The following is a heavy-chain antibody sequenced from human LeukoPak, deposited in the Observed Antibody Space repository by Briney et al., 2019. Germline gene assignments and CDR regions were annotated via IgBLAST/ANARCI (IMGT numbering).Heavy chain of an antibody. J-gene: IGHJ4*02. CDR2: ISSRSGYI. D-gene: IGHD6-13*01. V-gene: IGHV3-21*01. CDR1: GFTFSTYA. Sequence: PGGSLRLSCAASGFTFSTYAMHWVRQAPGKGLEWVSSISSRSGYIYYADSVKGRFTISRDNAKNSLYLQMNSLRAEDTAVYYCARLIAAAAYFDYWGQGALVTVSS. CDR3: ARLIAAAAYFDY.